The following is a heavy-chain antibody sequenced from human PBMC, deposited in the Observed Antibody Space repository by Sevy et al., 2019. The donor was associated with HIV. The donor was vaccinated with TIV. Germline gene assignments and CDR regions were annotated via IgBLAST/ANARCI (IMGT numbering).Heavy chain of an antibody. D-gene: IGHD6-19*01. CDR1: GFTFSSYW. CDR2: IKQDGSEK. Sequence: GESLKISCASSGFTFSSYWMSWVRQAPGKGLEWVANIKQDGSEKYYVDSVKGRFTISRDNAKNSLYLQMNSLRAEDTAVYYCAREGYSSGWYKYYFDYWGQGTLVTVSS. J-gene: IGHJ4*02. CDR3: AREGYSSGWYKYYFDY. V-gene: IGHV3-7*01.